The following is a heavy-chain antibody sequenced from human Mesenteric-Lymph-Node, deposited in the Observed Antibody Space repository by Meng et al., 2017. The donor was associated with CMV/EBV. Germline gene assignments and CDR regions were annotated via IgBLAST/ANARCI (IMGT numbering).Heavy chain of an antibody. D-gene: IGHD6-6*01. V-gene: IGHV4-30-4*08. Sequence: SGGSISSGDYYWSWIRQPPGKGLEWIGYIYYSGSTYYNPSLKSRVTISVDTSKNQFSLKLSSVTAADTAVYYCAREVAARSSAFDIWGQGTMVTVSS. CDR2: IYYSGST. CDR1: GGSISSGDYY. CDR3: AREVAARSSAFDI. J-gene: IGHJ3*02.